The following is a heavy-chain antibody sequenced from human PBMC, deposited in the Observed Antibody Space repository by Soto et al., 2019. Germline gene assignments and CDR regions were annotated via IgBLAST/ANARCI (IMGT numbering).Heavy chain of an antibody. CDR3: AANPGYSNSWYILGDSFDI. Sequence: SGKVSCKASAFTFTISALQWVRQARGQRLEWIGWIVVGSGNTNNAQKFQERVTITRDMSTSTAYMELSSLRSEDTAVYYCAANPGYSNSWYILGDSFDIWGQGTMVTVSS. CDR2: IVVGSGNT. CDR1: AFTFTISA. J-gene: IGHJ3*02. D-gene: IGHD6-13*01. V-gene: IGHV1-58*01.